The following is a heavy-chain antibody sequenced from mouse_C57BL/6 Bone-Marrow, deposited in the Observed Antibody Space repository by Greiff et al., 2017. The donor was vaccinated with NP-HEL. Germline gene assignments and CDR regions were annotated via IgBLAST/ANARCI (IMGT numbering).Heavy chain of an antibody. Sequence: QVQLQQPGAELVKPGASVKMSCKASGYTFTSYWITWVKQRPGQGLEWIGDIYPGSGSTNYNEKFKSKATLTVDTSSSTAYMQLSSLTSEDSAVYYCARAGSSYFYAMDYWGQGTSVTVSP. CDR3: ARAGSSYFYAMDY. J-gene: IGHJ4*01. D-gene: IGHD1-1*01. V-gene: IGHV1-55*01. CDR1: GYTFTSYW. CDR2: IYPGSGST.